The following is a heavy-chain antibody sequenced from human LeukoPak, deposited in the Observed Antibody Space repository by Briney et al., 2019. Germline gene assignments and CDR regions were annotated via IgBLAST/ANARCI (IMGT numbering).Heavy chain of an antibody. CDR3: ATYESGLVDF. V-gene: IGHV1-2*02. D-gene: IGHD5-12*01. CDR1: GYTFTSYG. J-gene: IGHJ4*02. CDR2: INPNSGGT. Sequence: GASVKVSCKASGYTFTSYGISWVRQAPGQGLEWMGWINPNSGGTNYAQKFQGRVTITRDTSISTAYMELSRLRSDDTAVYYCATYESGLVDFGGQGNLVTVS.